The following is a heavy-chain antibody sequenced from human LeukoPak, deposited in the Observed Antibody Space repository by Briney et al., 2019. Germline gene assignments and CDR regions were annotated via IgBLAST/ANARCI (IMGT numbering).Heavy chain of an antibody. V-gene: IGHV1-3*03. J-gene: IGHJ4*02. CDR1: GYTFTGYY. CDR3: ARRSGGLDY. CDR2: INAGNGNT. D-gene: IGHD3-3*01. Sequence: ASVKVSCKASGYTFTGYYMHWVRQAPGQRLEWMGWINAGNGNTKYSQEFQGRVTITRDTSASTAYMELSRLRSEDMAVYYCARRSGGLDYWGQETLVTVSS.